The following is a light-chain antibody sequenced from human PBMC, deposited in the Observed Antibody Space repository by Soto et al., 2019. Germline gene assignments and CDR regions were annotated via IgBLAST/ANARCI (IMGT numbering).Light chain of an antibody. CDR3: QHYNSVPLT. J-gene: IGKJ4*01. Sequence: EIVMTQSPATLSVSPGERATLSCRASQSVSNNLAWYQHKPGQAPRLLIFGASTRATGIPVRFSGSGSGTEFTLTISSLQSEYSAVYCCQHYNSVPLTFGGGTKVEIK. V-gene: IGKV3-15*01. CDR1: QSVSNN. CDR2: GAS.